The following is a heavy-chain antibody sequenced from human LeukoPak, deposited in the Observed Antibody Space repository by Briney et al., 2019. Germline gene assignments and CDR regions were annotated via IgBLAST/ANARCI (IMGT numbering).Heavy chain of an antibody. D-gene: IGHD2-8*01. CDR2: IIPNTGGT. Sequence: GASVKVSCKASGYXLTDYYMHWVRQAPGQGLEWMGLIIPNTGGTTYQQKFQGRVTMTRDTSISTFYMELSSLRSDDTAVYYCSTEDKYCTSPNCGNYWGQGTLVTVSS. V-gene: IGHV1-2*06. CDR3: STEDKYCTSPNCGNY. J-gene: IGHJ4*02. CDR1: GYXLTDYY.